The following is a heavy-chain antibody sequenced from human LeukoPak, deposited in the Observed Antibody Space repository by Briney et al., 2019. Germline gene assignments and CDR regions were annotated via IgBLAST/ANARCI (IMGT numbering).Heavy chain of an antibody. J-gene: IGHJ4*02. CDR2: ISSIDGST. D-gene: IGHD4/OR15-4a*01. Sequence: PGGSLRLSCAASGFTFSSYGMSWVRQAPGKGLEWVSGISSIDGSTYYADSVKGRFTVSRDNSKNTLYLQMNSLRAEDTAVYYCVRDTLGEGEDANYAVYYFDYWGQGTPVTVSS. CDR3: VRDTLGEGEDANYAVYYFDY. CDR1: GFTFSSYG. V-gene: IGHV3-23*01.